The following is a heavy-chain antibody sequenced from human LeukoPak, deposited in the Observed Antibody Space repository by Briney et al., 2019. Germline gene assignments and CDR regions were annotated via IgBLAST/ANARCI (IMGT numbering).Heavy chain of an antibody. CDR3: ARAAGSYYVYFDY. J-gene: IGHJ4*02. Sequence: SETLSLTCTGSGGSISSYYWSWIRQPPGKGLEWIGYIYYSGSTNYNPSLKSRVTISVDTSKNQFSLKLSSVTAADTAVYYCARAAGSYYVYFDYWGQGTLVTVSS. CDR1: GGSISSYY. D-gene: IGHD1-26*01. CDR2: IYYSGST. V-gene: IGHV4-59*01.